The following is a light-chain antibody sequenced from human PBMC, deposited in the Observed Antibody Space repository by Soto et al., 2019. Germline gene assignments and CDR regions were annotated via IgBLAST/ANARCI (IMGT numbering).Light chain of an antibody. CDR2: DTS. J-gene: IGLJ2*01. CDR1: TGAVTSGHY. V-gene: IGLV7-46*01. Sequence: QAVVTQEPSLTVSPGGTVTLTCGSSTGAVTSGHYPYWFQQKPGQAPRTLIYDTSNKHSWTPVRFSGSLLGGKAALTLSGAQPEDEAEYYCLLSYSGARLVVFGGGTQLTVL. CDR3: LLSYSGARLVV.